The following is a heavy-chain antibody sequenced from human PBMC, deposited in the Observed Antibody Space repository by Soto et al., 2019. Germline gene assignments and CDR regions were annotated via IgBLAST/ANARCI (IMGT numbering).Heavy chain of an antibody. Sequence: SRPTLVNPTETLTLTCTVSWFSLSNARMGVSWIRQPPGKALEWLAHIFSNDEKSYSTSLKSRLTISKDTSKSQVVLTMTNMDPVDTATYYCARMYYYDSSGYPFDYWGHGTLVTVSS. V-gene: IGHV2-26*01. CDR2: IFSNDEK. J-gene: IGHJ4*01. CDR1: WFSLSNARMG. CDR3: ARMYYYDSSGYPFDY. D-gene: IGHD3-22*01.